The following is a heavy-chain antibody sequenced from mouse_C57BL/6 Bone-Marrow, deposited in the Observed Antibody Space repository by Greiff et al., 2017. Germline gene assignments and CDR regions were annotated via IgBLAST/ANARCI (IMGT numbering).Heavy chain of an antibody. V-gene: IGHV5-4*03. Sequence: EVKVVESEGGLVKPGGSLKLSCAASGFTFSSYALSWVRQTPEKRLEWVATISDGGSYTYYPDNVQGRFTISRDNAKNNLYLQMSHLKSEDTAMYYCARYYYGSMFAYWGQGTLVTVSA. J-gene: IGHJ3*01. CDR1: GFTFSSYA. CDR2: ISDGGSYT. CDR3: ARYYYGSMFAY. D-gene: IGHD1-1*01.